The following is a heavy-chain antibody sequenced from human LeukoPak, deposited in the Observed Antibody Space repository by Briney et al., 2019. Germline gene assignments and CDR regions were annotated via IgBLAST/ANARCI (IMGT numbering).Heavy chain of an antibody. J-gene: IGHJ4*02. Sequence: PSETLSLTCAVSGGSISSRNWWSWVRQPPGKGLEWIGTIYYSGSTYYNPSLKSRVTISVDTSKNQFSLKLSSVTAADTAVYYCARVNYDFWSGYSIGGGGYFDYWGQGTLVTVSS. CDR2: IYYSGST. CDR3: ARVNYDFWSGYSIGGGGYFDY. CDR1: GGSISSRNW. D-gene: IGHD3-3*01. V-gene: IGHV4-4*02.